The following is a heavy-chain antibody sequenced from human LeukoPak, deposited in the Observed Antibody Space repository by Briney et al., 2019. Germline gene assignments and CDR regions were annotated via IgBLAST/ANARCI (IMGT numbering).Heavy chain of an antibody. Sequence: GGSLRLSCAASGFTFSNYWMSWVRQAPGKGLEWVANIKEDGSTKYYVDSVKGRFTISRANAKNSVYLQISSLRVEDTAVYYCARIEYSSSSYDYWGQGTLVTVSS. CDR1: GFTFSNYW. J-gene: IGHJ4*02. CDR3: ARIEYSSSSYDY. V-gene: IGHV3-7*01. CDR2: IKEDGSTK. D-gene: IGHD6-6*01.